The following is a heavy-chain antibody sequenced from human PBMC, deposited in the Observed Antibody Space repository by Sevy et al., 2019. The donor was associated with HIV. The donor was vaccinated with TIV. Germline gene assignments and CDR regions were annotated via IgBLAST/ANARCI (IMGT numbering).Heavy chain of an antibody. V-gene: IGHV3-74*01. Sequence: GGSLRLSCAASGFTFSTYWMHWVRQVPGKGLVWVSRINSDGSNTNYADSVKGRFTTSRDNAKNTVYLQMNSLRADDTALYFYGREMISMVPGDPDAFDIWGHGTMVTVSS. CDR1: GFTFSTYW. CDR2: INSDGSNT. D-gene: IGHD3-10*01. CDR3: GREMISMVPGDPDAFDI. J-gene: IGHJ3*02.